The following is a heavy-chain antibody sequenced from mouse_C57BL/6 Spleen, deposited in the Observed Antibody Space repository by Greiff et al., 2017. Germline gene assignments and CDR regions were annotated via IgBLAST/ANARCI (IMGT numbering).Heavy chain of an antibody. V-gene: IGHV1-64*01. CDR3: ARWYGNSNAMDY. CDR2: IHPNSGST. J-gene: IGHJ4*01. D-gene: IGHD2-10*02. CDR1: GYTFTSYW. Sequence: QVQLQQPGAELVKPGASVKLSCKASGYTFTSYWMHWVKQRPGQGLEWIGMIHPNSGSTNYNEKFKSKATLTVDKSSSTDYMQLSSLTSEDSAVYYCARWYGNSNAMDYWGQGTSVTVSS.